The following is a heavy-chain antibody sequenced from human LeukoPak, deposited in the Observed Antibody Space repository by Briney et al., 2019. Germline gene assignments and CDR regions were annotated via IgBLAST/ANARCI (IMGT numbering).Heavy chain of an antibody. Sequence: PGGSLRLSCAASGFTFGSYGMHWVRRAPGKGLEWVSGIWYDGSNKYYADSVKGRFTISRDNSKNTLYLQMNSLRAEDTVVYYCAREEWSGRYYAGYFDSWGQGTLVTVSS. CDR3: AREEWSGRYYAGYFDS. V-gene: IGHV3-33*01. CDR2: IWYDGSNK. J-gene: IGHJ4*02. D-gene: IGHD1-26*01. CDR1: GFTFGSYG.